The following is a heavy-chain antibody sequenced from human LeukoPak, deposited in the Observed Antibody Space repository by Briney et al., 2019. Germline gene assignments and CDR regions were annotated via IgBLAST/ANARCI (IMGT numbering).Heavy chain of an antibody. CDR1: GYTFTGYY. D-gene: IGHD2-2*01. Sequence: GASVKVSCEASGYTFTGYYMHWVRQAPGQGLEWMGWINPNSGGTNYAQKFQGRVTMTRDTSISTAYMELSRLRSDDTAVCYCARADQLEFYYYYGMDVWGQGTTVTVSS. CDR3: ARADQLEFYYYYGMDV. J-gene: IGHJ6*02. CDR2: INPNSGGT. V-gene: IGHV1-2*02.